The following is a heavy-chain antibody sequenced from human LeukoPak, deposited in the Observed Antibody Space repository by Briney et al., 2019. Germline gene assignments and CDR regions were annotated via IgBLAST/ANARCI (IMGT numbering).Heavy chain of an antibody. CDR3: ARGRHVRVRSGPFDP. D-gene: IGHD6-25*01. V-gene: IGHV4-34*01. Sequence: TASETLSLTCAVYGGSFSGYYWSWIRQPPGKGLEWIGEINHSGSTNYNPSLKSRVTISVDTSKNQFSLKLSSVTAADTAVYYCARGRHVRVRSGPFDPWGQGTLVTVSS. J-gene: IGHJ5*02. CDR1: GGSFSGYY. CDR2: INHSGST.